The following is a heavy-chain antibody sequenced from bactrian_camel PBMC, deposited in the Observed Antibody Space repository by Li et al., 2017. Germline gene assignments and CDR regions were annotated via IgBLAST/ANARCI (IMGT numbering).Heavy chain of an antibody. Sequence: HVQLVESGGGSVQAGDSLRVSCQLSRDTKADTCVGWFRQTAGKEREAVAHIDKDGETHSDSAKGRFAISKDNARNTLYLQMNSLRPEDRAMYYCAAEGSSAYCRNYDFSYRGQGTQGTV. CDR3: AAEGSSAYCRNYDFSY. J-gene: IGHJ6*01. CDR1: RDTKADTC. V-gene: IGHV3S63*01. D-gene: IGHD6*01. CDR2: IDKDGET.